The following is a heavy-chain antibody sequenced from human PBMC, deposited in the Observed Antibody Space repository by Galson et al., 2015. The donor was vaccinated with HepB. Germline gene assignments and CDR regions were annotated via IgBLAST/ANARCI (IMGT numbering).Heavy chain of an antibody. V-gene: IGHV3-30*18. D-gene: IGHD2-2*01. CDR1: GITFSSYG. CDR2: ISYDGNIK. Sequence: SLRLSCAAAGITFSSYGMHWVRQAPGKGLEWVAGISYDGNIKSYADSVKGRFTISRHNFQNTLYLQMNSLRTEDTAVYYCENAYSTSWDFTRVGLGYWGRGTLVTVSS. J-gene: IGHJ4*02. CDR3: ENAYSTSWDFTRVGLGY.